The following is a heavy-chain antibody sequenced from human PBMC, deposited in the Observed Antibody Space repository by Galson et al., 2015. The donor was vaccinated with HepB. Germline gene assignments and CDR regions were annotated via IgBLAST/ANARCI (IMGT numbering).Heavy chain of an antibody. Sequence: LRLSCAASGFTFGDYAMSWFRQAPGKGLEWVGFIRSKAYGGTTEYAASVRGRFTISRDDSKSIAYLQMNSLKTEDTAVYYCTRGSKVYSSGWYRGFDYWGQGTLVTVSS. CDR1: GFTFGDYA. J-gene: IGHJ4*02. CDR3: TRGSKVYSSGWYRGFDY. V-gene: IGHV3-49*03. CDR2: IRSKAYGGTT. D-gene: IGHD6-19*01.